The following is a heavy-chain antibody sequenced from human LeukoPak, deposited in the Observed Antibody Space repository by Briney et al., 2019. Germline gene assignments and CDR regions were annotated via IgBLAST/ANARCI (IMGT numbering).Heavy chain of an antibody. CDR3: TRGLGWLRDSGYYYGLDV. Sequence: SVTVSCRASGGTFSTSDSTWVRQAPGQGLEWMGGIIPIFGRANYAQMFQGRITITADDSTSTAYMELSSLRSADTAVYYGTRGLGWLRDSGYYYGLDVWGQGTTVTVSS. CDR1: GGTFSTSD. D-gene: IGHD5-12*01. CDR2: IIPIFGRA. J-gene: IGHJ6*02. V-gene: IGHV1-69*01.